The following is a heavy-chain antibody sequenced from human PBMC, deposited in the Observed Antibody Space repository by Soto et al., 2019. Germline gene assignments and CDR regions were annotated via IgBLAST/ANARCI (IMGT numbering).Heavy chain of an antibody. J-gene: IGHJ5*02. CDR3: ARVGRADCGGDCYRLDP. D-gene: IGHD2-21*02. Sequence: SETLSLTCTVSGGSISSGGYYWSWIRQHPGKGLEWIGYIYYSGSTYYNPSLKSRVTISVDTSKNQFSLKLSSVTAADTAVYYCARVGRADCGGDCYRLDPWGQGTLVTVSS. CDR1: GGSISSGGYY. CDR2: IYYSGST. V-gene: IGHV4-31*03.